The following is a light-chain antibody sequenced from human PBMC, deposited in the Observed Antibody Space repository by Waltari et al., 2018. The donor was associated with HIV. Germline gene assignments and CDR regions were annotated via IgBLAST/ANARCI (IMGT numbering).Light chain of an antibody. Sequence: DIQMTQSTSSLSASVVDRVTITYRASQSISTSLNWYQQKPGKAPKLLIYAASSLQSGVPSRFSGSGSGTDFTLTISSLQPEDFATYYCQQSYSTPGYTFGQGTKLEIK. J-gene: IGKJ2*01. CDR3: QQSYSTPGYT. V-gene: IGKV1-39*01. CDR1: QSISTS. CDR2: AAS.